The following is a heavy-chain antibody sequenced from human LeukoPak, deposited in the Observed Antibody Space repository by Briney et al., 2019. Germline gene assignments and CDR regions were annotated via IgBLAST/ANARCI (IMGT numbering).Heavy chain of an antibody. Sequence: GASVKVSCKASGYTFTSYGISWVRQAPGQGLEWMGGIIPIFGTANYAQKFQGRVTITADESTSTAYMELSSLRSEDTAVYYCARTSRSLGYCSSTSCYPIRLDYWGQGTLVTVSS. V-gene: IGHV1-69*13. CDR3: ARTSRSLGYCSSTSCYPIRLDY. J-gene: IGHJ4*02. CDR2: IIPIFGTA. D-gene: IGHD2-2*01. CDR1: GYTFTSYG.